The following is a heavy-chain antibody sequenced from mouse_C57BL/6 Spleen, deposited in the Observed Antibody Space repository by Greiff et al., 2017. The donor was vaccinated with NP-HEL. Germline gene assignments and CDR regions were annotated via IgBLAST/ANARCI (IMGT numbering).Heavy chain of an antibody. CDR2: IDPNSGGT. V-gene: IGHV1-72*01. J-gene: IGHJ4*01. CDR1: GYTFTSYW. Sequence: QVQLQQPGAELVKPGASVKLSCKASGYTFTSYWMHWVKQRPGRGLEWIGRIDPNSGGTKYNEKFKSKATLTVDKPSSTAYMQRSSLTSEDSAVYYCARSKITTVVATDAMDYWGQGTSVTVSS. CDR3: ARSKITTVVATDAMDY. D-gene: IGHD1-1*01.